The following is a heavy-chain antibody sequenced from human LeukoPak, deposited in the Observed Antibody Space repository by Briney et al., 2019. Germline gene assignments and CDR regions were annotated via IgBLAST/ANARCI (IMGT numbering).Heavy chain of an antibody. J-gene: IGHJ4*02. D-gene: IGHD3-10*01. CDR1: GFTFSSYA. CDR3: ATHLITMVRGVITLYYFDY. CDR2: ISGSGGST. V-gene: IGHV3-23*01. Sequence: PLGESLKISCAASGFTFSSYAMSWVRQAPGKGLEWVSAISGSGGSTYYADSVKGRFTISRDNSKNTLYLQMNSLRAEDTAVYYCATHLITMVRGVITLYYFDYWGQGTLVTVSS.